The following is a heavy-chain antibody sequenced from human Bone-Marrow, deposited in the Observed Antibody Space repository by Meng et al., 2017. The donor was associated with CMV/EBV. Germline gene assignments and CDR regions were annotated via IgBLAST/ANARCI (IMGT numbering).Heavy chain of an antibody. CDR3: AGGLRWRDGMDV. CDR1: GFTFSSYA. D-gene: IGHD4-23*01. J-gene: IGHJ6*02. CDR2: ISGSGGST. V-gene: IGHV3-23*01. Sequence: GGPLRLSCAASGFTFSSYAMSWVRQAPGKGLEWVSAISGSGGSTYYADSVKGRFTISRDNSKNTLYLQMNSMRAEDTAVYYCAGGLRWRDGMDVWGQGTTVTVSS.